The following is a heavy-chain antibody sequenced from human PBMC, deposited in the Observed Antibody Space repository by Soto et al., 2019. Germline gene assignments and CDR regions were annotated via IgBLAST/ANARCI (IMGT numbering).Heavy chain of an antibody. CDR1: RFTFSGYG. J-gene: IGHJ4*02. V-gene: IGHV3-30*03. D-gene: IGHD6-13*01. CDR3: ATERAIAAAGAIDD. CDR2: VSYDGMNK. Sequence: QVQLVESGGGVVQPGTSLRLSCAASRFTFSGYGMHWVRQAPDKGLEWVAGVSYDGMNKYYAYSVKGRFTISRDNSKNTLFLQLNSLRAEDTAVYYCATERAIAAAGAIDDLGQGTLVTVSS.